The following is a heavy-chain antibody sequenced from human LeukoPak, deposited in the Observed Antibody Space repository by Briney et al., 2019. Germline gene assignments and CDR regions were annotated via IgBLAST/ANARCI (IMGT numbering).Heavy chain of an antibody. CDR3: ARGFGGVIDVIDY. CDR2: INPSDGWT. CDR1: GYTFNTYY. V-gene: IGHV1-46*02. Sequence: ASVKVSCKASGYTFNTYYIHWVRQAPGQGLEWLAIINPSDGWTNYAQKFKGRVAVTGDTSTSTVYMELSRLRSDDTAVYYCARGFGGVIDVIDYWGQGTLVTVSS. D-gene: IGHD3-16*02. J-gene: IGHJ4*02.